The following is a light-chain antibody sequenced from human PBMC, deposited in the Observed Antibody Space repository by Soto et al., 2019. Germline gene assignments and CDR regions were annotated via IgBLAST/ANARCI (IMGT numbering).Light chain of an antibody. J-gene: IGLJ2*01. V-gene: IGLV2-14*01. CDR2: DVS. CDR3: SSYTTTSTLI. Sequence: QSALTQPASVSGSPGQSITISCTGTSSDVGGYNYVSWYQQHPGKAPKLMIYDVSNRPSGVSDRFSGSKSDNTASLTISGLQTEDEADYYCSSYTTTSTLIFGGGTKL. CDR1: SSDVGGYNY.